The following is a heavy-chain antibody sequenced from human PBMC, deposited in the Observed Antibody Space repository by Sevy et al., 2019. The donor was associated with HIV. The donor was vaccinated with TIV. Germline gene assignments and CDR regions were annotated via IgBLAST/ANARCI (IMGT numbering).Heavy chain of an antibody. CDR3: AAAAAQRGNWFDP. CDR1: GGSISSDSYY. J-gene: IGHJ5*02. Sequence: SETLSLTCTVSGGSISSDSYYWSWIRQPAGKGLEWIGRIDISGNTNYNPSLKSRVTISVDTSKNQFSLKVSSVTAADTAVYYCAAAAAQRGNWFDPWGQGTLVTVSS. V-gene: IGHV4-61*02. D-gene: IGHD6-13*01. CDR2: IDISGNT.